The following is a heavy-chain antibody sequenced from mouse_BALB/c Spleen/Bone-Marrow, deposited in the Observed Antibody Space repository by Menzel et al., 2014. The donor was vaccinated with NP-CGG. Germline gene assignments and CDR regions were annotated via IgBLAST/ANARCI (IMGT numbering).Heavy chain of an antibody. V-gene: IGHV1-14*01. CDR2: INPYNDGT. J-gene: IGHJ1*01. CDR3: ARDGNPYWYFDV. D-gene: IGHD2-1*01. Sequence: VQLQQSGPELVKPGASVKMSCKVSGYTFTSYVMHWVKQKPGQGLEWIGYINPYNDGTKYNEKFKGKATLTSDKSSSTAYMELSSLTSEDSAVYYCARDGNPYWYFDVWGAGTTVTVSS. CDR1: GYTFTSYV.